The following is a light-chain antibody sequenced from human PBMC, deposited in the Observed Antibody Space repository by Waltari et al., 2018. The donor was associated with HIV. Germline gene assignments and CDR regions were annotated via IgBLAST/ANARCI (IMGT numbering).Light chain of an antibody. J-gene: IGLJ2*01. CDR2: EVS. V-gene: IGLV2-18*02. Sequence: QSALTQPPSVSGSPGQSVTISCTGTSSDVGNYNRVLWYQQPPGSAPKLMIYEVSNRPSGVPRRFSGSKSGNTASLTISGLQAEDEADYYCSSYTSSNTFVVFGGGTKLTVL. CDR3: SSYTSSNTFVV. CDR1: SSDVGNYNR.